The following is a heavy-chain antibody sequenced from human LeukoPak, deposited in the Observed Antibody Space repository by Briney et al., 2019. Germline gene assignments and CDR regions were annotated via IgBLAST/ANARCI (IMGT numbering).Heavy chain of an antibody. D-gene: IGHD4-11*01. CDR1: GYSFTTYW. CDR3: ARPTGLRFFDY. Sequence: GESLKISCKGSGYSFTTYWIAWVRQMPGKDLEWMGIIYPGDSDTRYSPSFQGQVTISADKSITTAYLHWSSLKASDTAMYYCARPTGLRFFDYWGQGTLVTVSS. CDR2: IYPGDSDT. V-gene: IGHV5-51*01. J-gene: IGHJ4*02.